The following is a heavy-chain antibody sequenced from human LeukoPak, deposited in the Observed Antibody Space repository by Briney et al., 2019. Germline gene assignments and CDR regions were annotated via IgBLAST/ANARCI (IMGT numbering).Heavy chain of an antibody. J-gene: IGHJ4*02. V-gene: IGHV1-2*02. Sequence: ASVRISCEASGYTFTGYYTHWVRQAPGQGLEWMGWINNKNGVTNYAQKFQGRVTMTRDSSISTAYMELNGLRSDDTAVYYCARSSGKSRFDYWGQGTLVTVSS. D-gene: IGHD6-25*01. CDR2: INNKNGVT. CDR3: ARSSGKSRFDY. CDR1: GYTFTGYY.